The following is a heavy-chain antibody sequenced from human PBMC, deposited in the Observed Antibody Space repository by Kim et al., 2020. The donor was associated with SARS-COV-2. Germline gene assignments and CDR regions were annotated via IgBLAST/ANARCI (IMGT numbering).Heavy chain of an antibody. D-gene: IGHD2-8*02. V-gene: IGHV3-7*01. CDR3: ARALRLGYCDGGICYDYFDS. Sequence: GGSLRLSCAASGFTFRSYWMNWVRQAPGKGLEWVANIKHDGGEKYYVDSVMGRFTISRDNAKNSLSLQMNSLRVEDTAVYYCARALRLGYCDGGICYDYFDSWGLGTLVTVSS. CDR2: IKHDGGEK. J-gene: IGHJ4*02. CDR1: GFTFRSYW.